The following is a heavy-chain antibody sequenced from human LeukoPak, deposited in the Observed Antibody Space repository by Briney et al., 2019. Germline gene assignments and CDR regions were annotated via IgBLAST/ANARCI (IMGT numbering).Heavy chain of an antibody. CDR1: GYSISSGYY. D-gene: IGHD1-14*01. J-gene: IGHJ6*03. CDR3: ARRPGGTFYYYYYMDV. V-gene: IGHV4-38-2*02. CDR2: IYHSGST. Sequence: PSETLSLTCTVSGYSISSGYYWGWIRQPPGKGLEWIGSIYHSGSTYYNPSLKSRVTISVDTSKNQFSLKLSSVTAADTAVYYCARRPGGTFYYYYYMDVWGKGTTVTVSS.